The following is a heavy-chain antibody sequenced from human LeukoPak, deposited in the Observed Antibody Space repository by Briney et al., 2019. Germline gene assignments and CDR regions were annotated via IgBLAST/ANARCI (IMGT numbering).Heavy chain of an antibody. J-gene: IGHJ3*02. Sequence: KASETLSLTCTVSGGSISTHYWTWIRQPPGKGLEWIGYISYIGTTNYNPSLKSRVSISVDTSKTYISLKLSSVTAADTAVYYCARDQTTVTKGFDTWGQGTKVTVSS. CDR2: ISYIGTT. CDR1: GGSISTHY. CDR3: ARDQTTVTKGFDT. D-gene: IGHD4-17*01. V-gene: IGHV4-59*11.